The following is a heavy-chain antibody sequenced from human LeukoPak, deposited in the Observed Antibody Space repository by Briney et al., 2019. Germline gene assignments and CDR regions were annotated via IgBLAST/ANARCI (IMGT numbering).Heavy chain of an antibody. CDR1: GFTFSSYA. V-gene: IGHV3-23*01. Sequence: GGSLRLSSAASGFTFSSYAMSSVRHAPGKGLEWVSAISGIGGSTYYADSVKGRFTISRDNSTNPLYLQMNSLRAENTALYNSADSSVWYYFDYWGQGTLVTVSS. J-gene: IGHJ4*02. CDR3: ADSSVWYYFDY. D-gene: IGHD6-19*01. CDR2: ISGIGGST.